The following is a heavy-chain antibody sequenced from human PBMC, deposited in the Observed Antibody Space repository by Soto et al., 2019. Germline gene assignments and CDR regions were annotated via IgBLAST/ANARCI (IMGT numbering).Heavy chain of an antibody. CDR2: FDPEDDET. CDR3: ATGILKAYYSGSDYYLLYS. D-gene: IGHD3-22*01. Sequence: SVKPSCKVSGYTHTDLSMHWVLQAPGKGLEWMGSFDPEDDETIYAQKFQGRVSMTEDTSTDTAYMELSSLGSEDTAVYYCATGILKAYYSGSDYYLLYSCGQGSSDIGSS. V-gene: IGHV1-24*01. J-gene: IGHJ4*02. CDR1: GYTHTDLS.